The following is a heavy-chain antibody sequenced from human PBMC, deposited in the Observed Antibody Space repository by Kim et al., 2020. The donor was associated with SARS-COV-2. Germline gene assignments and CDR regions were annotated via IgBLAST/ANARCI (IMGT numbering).Heavy chain of an antibody. CDR3: SREEQHKDLGEGRMD. D-gene: IGHD3-16*01. J-gene: IGHJ6*01. CDR2: ISSSGSK. Sequence: GGSLRLSCAASGFTVSSNNMSWVRQAPGKGLEWVSVISSSGSKKYEADAKGGLIIIRGNNTKKLHYLQMSIRGAETAVDYYSREEQHKDLGEGRMD. V-gene: IGHV3-66*01. CDR1: GFTVSSNN.